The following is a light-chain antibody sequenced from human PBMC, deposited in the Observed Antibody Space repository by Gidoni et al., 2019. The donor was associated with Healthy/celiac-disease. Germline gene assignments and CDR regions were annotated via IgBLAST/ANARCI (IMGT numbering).Light chain of an antibody. CDR2: GAS. CDR1: QSVSSRY. J-gene: IGKJ2*01. CDR3: QQYGSSPPRYT. Sequence: EIVLTQSPGTLSLSPGERATLSCRASQSVSSRYLAWYQQKPGQAPRLLTYGASSRATGIPDRLSGSESGTDFTLTISRLEPEDFAVYYCQQYGSSPPRYTFGQGTKLEIK. V-gene: IGKV3-20*01.